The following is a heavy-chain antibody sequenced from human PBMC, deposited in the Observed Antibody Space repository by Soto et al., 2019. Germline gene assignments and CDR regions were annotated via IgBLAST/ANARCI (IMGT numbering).Heavy chain of an antibody. CDR3: ARFSGGSYNTYYFYYGMDV. J-gene: IGHJ6*02. CDR2: IIPLIGTT. D-gene: IGHD2-15*01. CDR1: GGTFNNFA. V-gene: IGHV1-69*13. Sequence: SVKVSCKASGGTFNNFAISWVRQAPGQGLEWMGGIIPLIGTTNYGQMFHGRVTITADDSTSTAYMELRSLRSDDTAVYYCARFSGGSYNTYYFYYGMDVWGQGTTVTVSS.